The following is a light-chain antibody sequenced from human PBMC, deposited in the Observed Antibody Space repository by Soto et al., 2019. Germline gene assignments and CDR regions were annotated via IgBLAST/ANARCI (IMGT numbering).Light chain of an antibody. V-gene: IGKV1-16*02. Sequence: DLQMTQSPSSLSASVGDRVTITCRASQDISNDLSWFQQKPGKAPRSLIYGASSLHSGVPSKFSGTRSGTEFTLTISSLQPEDFASYYCQQYNIYPITFGQGTRLEIK. CDR2: GAS. CDR3: QQYNIYPIT. CDR1: QDISND. J-gene: IGKJ5*01.